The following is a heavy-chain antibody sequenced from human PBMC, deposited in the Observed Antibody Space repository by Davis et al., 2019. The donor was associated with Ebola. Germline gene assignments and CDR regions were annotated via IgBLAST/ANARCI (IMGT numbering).Heavy chain of an antibody. J-gene: IGHJ5*02. Sequence: GESLKISCAASGFTFSSHAMTWVRQAPGKGLEWVSGISASGGVTYYGDSVKGRFTVSRDNSKNTLYLQMNSLRAEDAAVYYCARAPGFRISWCDPWGQGTLVIVSS. CDR3: ARAPGFRISWCDP. CDR1: GFTFSSHA. CDR2: ISASGGVT. D-gene: IGHD2-15*01. V-gene: IGHV3-23*01.